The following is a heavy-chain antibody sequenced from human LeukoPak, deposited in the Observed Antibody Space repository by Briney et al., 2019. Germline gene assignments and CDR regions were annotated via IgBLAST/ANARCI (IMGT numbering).Heavy chain of an antibody. V-gene: IGHV3-7*01. Sequence: GGSLRLSCAASRFTFSSYWMSWVSQAQGKGLQWVANIKQDGSEKYYADSVKGRFTISRDNAKNTLYLQMNSLRVEDTAVYYCVGYNWNIPDYWGQGTLVTASP. CDR3: VGYNWNIPDY. CDR1: RFTFSSYW. CDR2: IKQDGSEK. D-gene: IGHD1/OR15-1a*01. J-gene: IGHJ4*02.